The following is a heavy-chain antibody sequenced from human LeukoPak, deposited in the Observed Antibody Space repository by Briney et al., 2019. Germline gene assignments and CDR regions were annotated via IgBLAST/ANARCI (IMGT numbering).Heavy chain of an antibody. D-gene: IGHD6-13*01. CDR2: ISGSGGST. J-gene: IGHJ4*02. V-gene: IGHV3-23*01. CDR1: GFTFSSYA. Sequence: HPGGSLRLSCAASGFTFSSYAMSWVRQAPGKGLEWVSAISGSGGSTYYADSVKGRFTISRDNSKNTLYLQMNSLRAEDTAVYYCAKDAGSSSWYVSPHFDYWGQGTLVTVSS. CDR3: AKDAGSSSWYVSPHFDY.